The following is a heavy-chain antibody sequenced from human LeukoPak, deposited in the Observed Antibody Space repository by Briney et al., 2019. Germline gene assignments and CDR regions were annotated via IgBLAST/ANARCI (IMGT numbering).Heavy chain of an antibody. CDR2: IYSSGRT. CDR1: GGSITTYY. Sequence: SETLSLTCSVSGGSITTYYWSWIRQPAGKGLEWIGRIYSSGRTNYNPSLKSRVTISADTSENQFSLKLSSVTAADTAVYYCARHFFDWFRMKWFDPWGQGTLVTVSS. J-gene: IGHJ5*02. D-gene: IGHD3-9*01. CDR3: ARHFFDWFRMKWFDP. V-gene: IGHV4-4*07.